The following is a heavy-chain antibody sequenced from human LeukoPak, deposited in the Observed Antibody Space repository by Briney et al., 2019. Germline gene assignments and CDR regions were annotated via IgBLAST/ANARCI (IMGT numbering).Heavy chain of an antibody. CDR3: ARDIWFGELTDAFDI. CDR1: GYTFTGYY. Sequence: ASVKASCKASGYTFTGYYMHWVRQAPGQGLEWMGWINPNSGGTNYAQKFQGRVTMTRDTSISTAYMELSRLRSDDTAVYYCARDIWFGELTDAFDIWGQGTMVTVSS. J-gene: IGHJ3*02. V-gene: IGHV1-2*02. D-gene: IGHD3-10*01. CDR2: INPNSGGT.